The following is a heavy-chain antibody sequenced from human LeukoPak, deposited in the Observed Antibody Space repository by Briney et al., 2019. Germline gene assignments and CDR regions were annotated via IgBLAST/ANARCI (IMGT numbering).Heavy chain of an antibody. V-gene: IGHV4-39*07. Sequence: SETLSLTCTVSGGSITSSSYYWGWIRQPPGKGLEWIGSIYYSGSTYYNPSLKSRVTISVDTSKNQFSLKLSSVTAADTAVYYCARSQDCSSTSCYVGFDYWGQGTLVTVSS. CDR3: ARSQDCSSTSCYVGFDY. J-gene: IGHJ4*02. CDR2: IYYSGST. D-gene: IGHD2-2*01. CDR1: GGSITSSSYY.